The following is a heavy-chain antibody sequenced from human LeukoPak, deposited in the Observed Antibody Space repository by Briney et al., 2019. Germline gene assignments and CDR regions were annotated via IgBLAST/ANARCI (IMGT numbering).Heavy chain of an antibody. Sequence: AGGSLRLSCAGSGFIFSDFYINWIRQSPGKGLEWLAYISPDGSYTTYGDSVKGRFVISRDNAKNSVSLQMNSLRVEDTAVYFCASDQESGVFDYWGQGARVTVS. CDR2: ISPDGSYT. V-gene: IGHV3-11*05. J-gene: IGHJ4*02. CDR3: ASDQESGVFDY. CDR1: GFIFSDFY.